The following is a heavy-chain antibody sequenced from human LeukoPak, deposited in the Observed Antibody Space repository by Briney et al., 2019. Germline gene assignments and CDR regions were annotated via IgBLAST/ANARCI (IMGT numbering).Heavy chain of an antibody. CDR3: AKTAGGYCSSTSCRQIGY. Sequence: GGSLRLSCAASGFTFSSYAMSWVRQAPGKGLEWVSAIEGRFTISRDNSKNTLYLQIHSLRAEDTAVYYCAKTAGGYCSSTSCRQIGYWGQGTLVTVSS. CDR2: I. D-gene: IGHD2-2*01. CDR1: GFTFSSYA. V-gene: IGHV3-23*01. J-gene: IGHJ4*02.